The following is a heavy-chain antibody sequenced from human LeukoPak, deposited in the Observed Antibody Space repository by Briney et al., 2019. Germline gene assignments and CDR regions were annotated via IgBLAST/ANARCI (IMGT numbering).Heavy chain of an antibody. V-gene: IGHV5-51*01. J-gene: IGHJ4*02. CDR1: GYSFTSYW. D-gene: IGHD3-22*01. CDR2: IYPGDSAT. Sequence: GESLKISCKGSGYSFTSYWIGWVRQMPGKGLEWVGIIYPGDSATRYSPSFQGQVTISADKSISTAYLQWSSLKASDTAMYYCARRGRGYYYDSSGYYYVDYWGQGTLVTVSS. CDR3: ARRGRGYYYDSSGYYYVDY.